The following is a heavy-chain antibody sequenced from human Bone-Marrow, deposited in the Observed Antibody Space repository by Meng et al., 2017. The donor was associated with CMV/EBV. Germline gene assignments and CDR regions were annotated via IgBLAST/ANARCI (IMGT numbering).Heavy chain of an antibody. Sequence: ETLSLTRAVYGGSFSGYYWSWIRQPPGKGLEWVSGINWNGGSTGYADSVKGRFTISRDNAKNSLYLQMNSLRAEDTALYYCARGSGGYYYYGMDVWGQGTTVTVSS. J-gene: IGHJ6*02. CDR3: ARGSGGYYYYGMDV. CDR1: GGSFSGYY. CDR2: INWNGGST. V-gene: IGHV3-20*04. D-gene: IGHD3-3*01.